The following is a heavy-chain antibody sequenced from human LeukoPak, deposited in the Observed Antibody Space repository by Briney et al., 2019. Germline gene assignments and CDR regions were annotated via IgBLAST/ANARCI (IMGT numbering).Heavy chain of an antibody. CDR2: ISSSSSYI. Sequence: KPGGSLRLSCAASGFTFSSYSMNWVRQAPGKGLEWVSSISSSSSYIYYADSVKGRFTISRDNAKNSLYLQMNSLRAEDTAVYYCARGYGDYPLYFDYWGQGTLVTVSS. CDR3: ARGYGDYPLYFDY. J-gene: IGHJ4*02. V-gene: IGHV3-21*01. CDR1: GFTFSSYS. D-gene: IGHD4-17*01.